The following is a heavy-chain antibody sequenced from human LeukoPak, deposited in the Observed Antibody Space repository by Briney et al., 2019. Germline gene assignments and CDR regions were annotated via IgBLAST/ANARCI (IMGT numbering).Heavy chain of an antibody. Sequence: GGSLRLSCTASGFTFSNYAMSWVRQAPGKGLEWVSSINNSGSSTYYADSVKGRFTISRDNSKNTLYLQMNSLRAEDTAVYYCARDAQDYYGSGNTMGYWGQGTLVTVSS. CDR1: GFTFSNYA. D-gene: IGHD3-10*01. CDR3: ARDAQDYYGSGNTMGY. CDR2: INNSGSST. J-gene: IGHJ4*02. V-gene: IGHV3-23*01.